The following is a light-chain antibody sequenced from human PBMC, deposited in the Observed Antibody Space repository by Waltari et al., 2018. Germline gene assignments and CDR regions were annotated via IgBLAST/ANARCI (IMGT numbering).Light chain of an antibody. CDR1: QTVRATY. J-gene: IGKJ4*01. V-gene: IGKV3-20*01. CDR2: DTA. CDR3: QQYDISPLT. Sequence: EIVLTQSPATLSLSPGERATLSCRASQTVRATYLAWYQQKPGQAPTLVSHDTARRATGIPDRFSGSGSGTDFSLTISSLEPEDFAVYYCQQYDISPLTFGGGTKVETK.